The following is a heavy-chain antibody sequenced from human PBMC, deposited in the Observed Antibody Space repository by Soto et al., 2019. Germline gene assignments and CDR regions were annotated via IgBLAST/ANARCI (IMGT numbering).Heavy chain of an antibody. CDR1: GGSISSGGYY. D-gene: IGHD6-13*01. Sequence: SETLSLTCTVSGGSISSGGYYWSWIRQHPGKGLEWIGYIYYSGSTYYNPSLKSRVTISVDTSKNQFSLRRSSVTAADTAVYYCSRDPSGIAAEGWFDPWGQGTLVT. V-gene: IGHV4-31*03. J-gene: IGHJ5*02. CDR2: IYYSGST. CDR3: SRDPSGIAAEGWFDP.